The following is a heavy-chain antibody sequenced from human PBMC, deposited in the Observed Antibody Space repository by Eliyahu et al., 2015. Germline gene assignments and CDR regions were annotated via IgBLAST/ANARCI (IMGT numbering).Heavy chain of an antibody. V-gene: IGHV3-21*01. J-gene: IGHJ4*02. CDR3: ARAGGRYCSSTSCHFDY. CDR1: GFTFSXYX. D-gene: IGHD2-2*01. CDR2: ISSSSSYI. Sequence: EVQLVESGGGLVKPGGSLRLSCAASGFTFSXYXMNWVRQAPGKGLEWVSSISSSSSYIYYADSVKGRFTISRDNAKNSLYLQMNSLRAEDTAVYYCARAGGRYCSSTSCHFDYWGQGTLVTVSS.